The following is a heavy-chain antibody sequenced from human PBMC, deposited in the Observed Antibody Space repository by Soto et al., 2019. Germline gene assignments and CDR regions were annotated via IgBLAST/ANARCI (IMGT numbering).Heavy chain of an antibody. V-gene: IGHV3-23*01. Sequence: PGGSLRLSCAASGFTFSTYAMSWVRQAPGKGLEWVSTISGSGDSTYYANSVKGRFTISRDNSRNTLDLQMNSLRVEDTAVYYCAKGGEGSCSKTSCLYFSDYWGQATLVTVSS. J-gene: IGHJ4*02. CDR1: GFTFSTYA. CDR3: AKGGEGSCSKTSCLYFSDY. CDR2: ISGSGDST. D-gene: IGHD2-2*01.